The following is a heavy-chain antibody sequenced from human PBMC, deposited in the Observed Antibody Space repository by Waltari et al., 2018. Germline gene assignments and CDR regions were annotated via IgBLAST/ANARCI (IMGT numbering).Heavy chain of an antibody. J-gene: IGHJ4*02. V-gene: IGHV3-74*01. D-gene: IGHD5-12*01. Sequence: EVHLVESGGGLFQRGGSLVLHCAAAGSPFSHYWVHWVRHAQGKGRVGVARVNFDGSSTAYAASVEGRFTISRDNAKNTLYLQMDSLRADDTAVYYCARASITTPGCFDNWGQGALVTVSS. CDR3: ARASITTPGCFDN. CDR1: GSPFSHYW. CDR2: VNFDGSST.